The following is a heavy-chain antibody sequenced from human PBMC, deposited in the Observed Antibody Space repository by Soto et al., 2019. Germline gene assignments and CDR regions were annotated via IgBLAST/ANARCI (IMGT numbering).Heavy chain of an antibody. CDR2: IIPIFGTA. Sequence: SVKVSCKASGGTFSSYAISWVRQAPGQGLEWMGGIIPIFGTANYAQKFQGRVTITADEPTSTAYMELSSLRSEDTAVYYCARSGYSYGPNPLLYWGQGTLVTVSS. CDR3: ARSGYSYGPNPLLY. CDR1: GGTFSSYA. V-gene: IGHV1-69*13. J-gene: IGHJ4*02. D-gene: IGHD5-18*01.